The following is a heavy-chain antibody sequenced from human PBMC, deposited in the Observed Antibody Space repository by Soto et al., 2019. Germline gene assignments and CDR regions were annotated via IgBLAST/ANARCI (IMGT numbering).Heavy chain of an antibody. CDR2: IYYSGST. CDR1: GGSISSYY. V-gene: IGHV4-59*08. D-gene: IGHD6-13*01. J-gene: IGHJ4*02. CDR3: ARHPEAATGYFDY. Sequence: SETLSLTCTVSGGSISSYYWSWIRQPPGKGLEWIGYIYYSGSTNYNPSLKSRVTISVDTSKNQFSLKLSSVTAADTAVYYCARHPEAATGYFDYWGQGTLVTVSS.